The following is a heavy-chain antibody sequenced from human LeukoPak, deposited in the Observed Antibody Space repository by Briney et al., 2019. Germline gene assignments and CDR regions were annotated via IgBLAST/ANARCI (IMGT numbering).Heavy chain of an antibody. Sequence: SETLSLTCAVYGGSFSGYYWSWIRQPPGKGLEWIGEINHSGSTNYNPSLKSRVTISVDTSKNQFSLKLSSVTAADTAVYYCVRIRKTYYYDSSGYLLGDYFDYWGQGTLVTVSS. J-gene: IGHJ4*02. CDR3: VRIRKTYYYDSSGYLLGDYFDY. D-gene: IGHD3-22*01. CDR2: INHSGST. CDR1: GGSFSGYY. V-gene: IGHV4-34*01.